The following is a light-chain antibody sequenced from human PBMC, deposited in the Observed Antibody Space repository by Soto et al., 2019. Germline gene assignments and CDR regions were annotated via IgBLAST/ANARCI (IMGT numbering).Light chain of an antibody. CDR1: SSDVGGYDY. J-gene: IGLJ3*02. CDR2: EVS. Sequence: QSVLTQSASVSGSPGQSITISCTGTSSDVGGYDYVSWYQHHPGKAPKLMIYEVSNRPSGVSNRFSGSRSGNAASLSISGLQAEDEADYYCFSYRSSSTLGVFGGGTKLTVL. CDR3: FSYRSSSTLGV. V-gene: IGLV2-14*01.